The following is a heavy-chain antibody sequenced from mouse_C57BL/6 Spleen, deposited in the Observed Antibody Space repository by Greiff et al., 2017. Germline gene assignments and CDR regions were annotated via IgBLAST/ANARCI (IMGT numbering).Heavy chain of an antibody. V-gene: IGHV1-52*01. J-gene: IGHJ1*03. CDR2: IDPSDSET. Sequence: QVQLQQPGAELVRPGSSVKLSCKASGYTFTSYWMHWVKQRPIQGLEWIGNIDPSDSETHYNQKFKDKATLTVDKSSSTAYMQLSSLTSEDLAVYYCARGITTVVATGYFDVWGTGTTVTVSS. CDR1: GYTFTSYW. CDR3: ARGITTVVATGYFDV. D-gene: IGHD1-1*01.